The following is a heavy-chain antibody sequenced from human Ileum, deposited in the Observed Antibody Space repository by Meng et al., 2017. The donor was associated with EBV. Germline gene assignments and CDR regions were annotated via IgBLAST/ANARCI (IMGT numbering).Heavy chain of an antibody. CDR3: ARDGGGGSGSYYRWCES. D-gene: IGHD3-10*01. J-gene: IGHJ5*01. CDR1: GGSINGGNYY. Sequence: QVQLQESGPGLVKPSQTLSPTCAVSGGSINGGNYYWSWIRQPPGKGLEWIGYIYYSGNTYYNPSLKSRVTISVDTSKNQFSLNLNSVTAADTAVYYCARDGGGGSGSYYRWCESWGQGTLVTVSS. V-gene: IGHV4-30-4*01. CDR2: IYYSGNT.